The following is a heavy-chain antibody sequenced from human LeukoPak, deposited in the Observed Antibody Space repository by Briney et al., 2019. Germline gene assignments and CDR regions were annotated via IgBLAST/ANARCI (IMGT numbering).Heavy chain of an antibody. D-gene: IGHD6-19*01. CDR3: ARNNSNGFDF. Sequence: NPSETLSLTCTVSGYSISGGYYWGWMRQPPRKGLEWIGTIFQSVSTYYNPSLKSRVTTSVDTSKNQFSLKLSSVTAADTAVYYCARNNSNGFDFWSQGTLVTVSS. CDR1: GYSISGGYY. CDR2: IFQSVST. V-gene: IGHV4-38-2*02. J-gene: IGHJ4*02.